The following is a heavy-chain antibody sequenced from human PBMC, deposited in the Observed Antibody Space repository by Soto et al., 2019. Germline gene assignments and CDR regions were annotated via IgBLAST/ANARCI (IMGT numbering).Heavy chain of an antibody. Sequence: GGSLRLSCEVSGFSVTANYMSWVRQAPGKGLEWVSVIYSGGSTYYIDSVKGRFSISRDISKNTLYLQMNSLRAEDTAVYYCARDPDMTPGSAFDIWGQGTMVTVSS. V-gene: IGHV3-53*01. CDR3: ARDPDMTPGSAFDI. CDR2: IYSGGST. CDR1: GFSVTANY. D-gene: IGHD1-26*01. J-gene: IGHJ3*02.